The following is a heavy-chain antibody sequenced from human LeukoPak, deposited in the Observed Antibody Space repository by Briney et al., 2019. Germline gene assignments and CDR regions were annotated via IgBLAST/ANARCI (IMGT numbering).Heavy chain of an antibody. J-gene: IGHJ4*02. CDR2: VKSKTDGGTT. CDR3: ATAGRHESFDY. Sequence: PGGSLRLSCAASGFTFSNAWMSWVRQAPGKGLEWVGRVKSKTDGGTTDYAAPVKGRFTISRDDSKNTLYLRMNSLKTEDTAVYYCATAGRHESFDYWGQGTLVTVSS. V-gene: IGHV3-15*01. CDR1: GFTFSNAW.